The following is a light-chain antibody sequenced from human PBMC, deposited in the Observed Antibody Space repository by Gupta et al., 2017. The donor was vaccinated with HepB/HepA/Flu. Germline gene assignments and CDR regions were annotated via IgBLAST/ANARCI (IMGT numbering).Light chain of an antibody. CDR1: QSVSSY. V-gene: IGKV3-11*01. CDR2: DAS. Sequence: EIVLTQSPATLSLSPGARATLSCMASQSVSSYLAWYQQKPGQAPRLLIYDASNRATGIPARFSGSGSGTDFTLTISSLEPEDFAVYYCQQRSNWPSTFGGGTKVEIK. CDR3: QQRSNWPST. J-gene: IGKJ4*01.